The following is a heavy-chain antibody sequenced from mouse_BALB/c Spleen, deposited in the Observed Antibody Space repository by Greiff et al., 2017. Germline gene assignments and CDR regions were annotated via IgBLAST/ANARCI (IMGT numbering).Heavy chain of an antibody. D-gene: IGHD2-2*01. Sequence: EVMLVESGGGLVKPGGSLKLSCAASGFAFSSYDMSWVRQTPEKRLEWVAYISSGGGSTYYPDTVKGRFTISRDNAKNTLYLQMSSLKSEDTAMYYCARHGGAYGGYDGWFAYWGQGTLVTVSA. V-gene: IGHV5-12-1*01. CDR2: ISSGGGST. CDR1: GFAFSSYD. J-gene: IGHJ3*01. CDR3: ARHGGAYGGYDGWFAY.